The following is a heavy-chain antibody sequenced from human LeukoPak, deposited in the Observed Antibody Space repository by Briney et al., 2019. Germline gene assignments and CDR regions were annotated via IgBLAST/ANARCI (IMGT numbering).Heavy chain of an antibody. V-gene: IGHV3-48*04. Sequence: GGSLRLSCATSGFTFSAYSMSWVRQAPGKGLEWVSHITRPGTTIYYADSVRGRFSISRDNAKNSLYLQMNSLRAEDTALYYCVQAPSFDSWGQGTLVTVSS. CDR1: GFTFSAYS. CDR2: ITRPGTTI. CDR3: VQAPSFDS. J-gene: IGHJ4*02.